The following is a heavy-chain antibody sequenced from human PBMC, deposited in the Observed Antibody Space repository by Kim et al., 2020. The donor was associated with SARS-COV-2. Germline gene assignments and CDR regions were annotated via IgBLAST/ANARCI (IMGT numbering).Heavy chain of an antibody. Sequence: ASVKVSCKASGYTFTSYDINWVRQATGQGLEWMGWMNPNSGNTGYAQKFQGRVTMTRNTSISTAYMELSSLRSEDTAVYYCLRSDYYGSGDPDDYWGQGTLVTVSS. J-gene: IGHJ4*02. V-gene: IGHV1-8*01. CDR1: GYTFTSYD. CDR2: MNPNSGNT. D-gene: IGHD3-10*01. CDR3: LRSDYYGSGDPDDY.